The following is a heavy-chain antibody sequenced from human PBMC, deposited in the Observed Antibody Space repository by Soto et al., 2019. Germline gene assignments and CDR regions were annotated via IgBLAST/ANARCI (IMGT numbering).Heavy chain of an antibody. CDR3: ARISNGSSRS. CDR2: TYYRSKWYN. Sequence: PSQTLSLTCAISVDSVSRNTAACDWIRQSRSRGLEWLGRTYYRSKWYNDYAVSVKSRITINPDTSKNQFSLHLNSLTPEATAVYYCARISNGSSRSWGQGTMVTVSS. V-gene: IGHV6-1*01. J-gene: IGHJ3*01. D-gene: IGHD3-22*01. CDR1: VDSVSRNTAA.